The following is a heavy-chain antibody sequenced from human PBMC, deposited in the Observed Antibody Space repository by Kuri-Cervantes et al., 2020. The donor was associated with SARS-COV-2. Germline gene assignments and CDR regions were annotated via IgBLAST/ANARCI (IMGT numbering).Heavy chain of an antibody. D-gene: IGHD6-19*01. CDR3: ARDGQWLVLLDYYYYGMDV. V-gene: IGHV1-18*01. Sequence: ASVKVSCKASGYTFTSYGISWVRQAPGQGLEWMGWISAYNGNTNYAQKLQGRVTMTTDTSTSTAYMELRSPRSDDTAVYYCARDGQWLVLLDYYYYGMDVWGQGTTVTVSS. CDR1: GYTFTSYG. J-gene: IGHJ6*02. CDR2: ISAYNGNT.